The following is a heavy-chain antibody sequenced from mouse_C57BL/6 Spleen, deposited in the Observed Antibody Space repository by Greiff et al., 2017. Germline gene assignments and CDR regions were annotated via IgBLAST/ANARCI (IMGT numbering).Heavy chain of an antibody. J-gene: IGHJ2*01. CDR2: ISSGGSYT. CDR1: GFTFSSYG. V-gene: IGHV5-6*01. D-gene: IGHD1-1*01. Sequence: EVQLLESGGDLVKPGGSLKLSCAASGFTFSSYGMSWVRQTPDKRLEWVATISSGGSYTYYPDSVKGRFTISRDNAKNTLYLQMSSLKSEDTAMYYCARAYSGYFDDRGQGTTLT. CDR3: ARAYSGYFDD.